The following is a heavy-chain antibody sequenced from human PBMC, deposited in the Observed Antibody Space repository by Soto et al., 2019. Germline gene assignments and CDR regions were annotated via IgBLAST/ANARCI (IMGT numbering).Heavy chain of an antibody. V-gene: IGHV4-30-4*01. CDR3: VRALGSRFMEWPRFDP. CDR1: GASISSGDYY. CDR2: ISYRGTT. J-gene: IGHJ5*02. Sequence: QVQLQESGPGLVKPSQSLSLTCTVSGASISSGDYYWSWIRQPPGRGLEWIAHISYRGTTNYNPSLKSRVTMSLDTSENQFSLKLNSVNAADTAVYYCVRALGSRFMEWPRFDPWGQGTLVTVSS. D-gene: IGHD3-3*01.